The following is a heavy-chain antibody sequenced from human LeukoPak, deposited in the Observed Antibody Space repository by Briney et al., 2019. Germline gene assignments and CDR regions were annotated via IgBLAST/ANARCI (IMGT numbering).Heavy chain of an antibody. J-gene: IGHJ4*02. CDR2: IYYSGST. V-gene: IGHV4-39*07. CDR3: ARGRRIVVVVAATQGNFDY. Sequence: SETLSLTCTVSGGSISSSSYYWGWIRQPPGKGLEWIGSIYYSGSTYYNPSLKSRVTISVDTSKNQFSLKLSSVTAADTAVYYCARGRRIVVVVAATQGNFDYWGQGTLVTVSS. CDR1: GGSISSSSYY. D-gene: IGHD2-15*01.